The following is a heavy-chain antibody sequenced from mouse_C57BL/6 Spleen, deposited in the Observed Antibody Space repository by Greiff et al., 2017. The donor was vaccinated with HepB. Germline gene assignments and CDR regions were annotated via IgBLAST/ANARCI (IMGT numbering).Heavy chain of an antibody. CDR3: TRDQGYYGSRPWFAY. D-gene: IGHD1-1*01. CDR1: GFTFSSYA. Sequence: EVMLVESGEGLVKPGGSLKLSCAASGFTFSSYAMSWVRQTPEKRLEWVAYISSGGDYIYYADTVKGRFTISRDNARNTLYLQMSSLKSEDTAMYYCTRDQGYYGSRPWFAYWGQGTLVTVSA. V-gene: IGHV5-9-1*02. J-gene: IGHJ3*01. CDR2: ISSGGDYI.